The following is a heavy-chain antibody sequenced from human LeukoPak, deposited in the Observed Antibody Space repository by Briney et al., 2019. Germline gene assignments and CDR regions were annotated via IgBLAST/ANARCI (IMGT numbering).Heavy chain of an antibody. V-gene: IGHV3-30*18. CDR1: GFTFSSYG. J-gene: IGHJ4*02. CDR2: ISNDGGDR. Sequence: GGSLRLSCAASGFTFSSYGMHWVRQAPGKGLERVAVISNDGGDRKYADSVKGRFTISRDNSKNTLYLQMNSLRVEDTAVYYCAKDRDVGGAAYFFDYWGQGTLVTVSS. CDR3: AKDRDVGGAAYFFDY. D-gene: IGHD2-15*01.